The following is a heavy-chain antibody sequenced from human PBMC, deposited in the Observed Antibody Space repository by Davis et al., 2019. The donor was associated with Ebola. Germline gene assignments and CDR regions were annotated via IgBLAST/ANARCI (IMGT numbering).Heavy chain of an antibody. D-gene: IGHD2-8*01. J-gene: IGHJ6*02. CDR3: VRAGYCTTATCYRGPYYYGFDV. Sequence: PGGSLRLSCGVSGGSISSTNWWSWVRQPPGKGLEWIGEIYHTGSTNYNPSLRSRLTISVDKSKNQFSLKLTSVTAADTAVYYCVRAGYCTTATCYRGPYYYGFDVWGQGTTVTVSS. CDR2: IYHTGST. CDR1: GGSISSTNW. V-gene: IGHV4-4*02.